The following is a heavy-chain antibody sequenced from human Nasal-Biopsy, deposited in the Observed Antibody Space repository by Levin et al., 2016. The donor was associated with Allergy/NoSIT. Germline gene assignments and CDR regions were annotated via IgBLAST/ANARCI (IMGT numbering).Heavy chain of an antibody. D-gene: IGHD3-3*02. J-gene: IGHJ3*01. Sequence: SLKISCAASGFTFDDYAMHWVRQAPGKGLEWVASINWNSNTIAFADSVKGRFTISRDNAKNSLYLQMNGLTAEDTALYYCAKPLALIYDAFHVWGQGTMVIVSS. CDR2: INWNSNTI. V-gene: IGHV3-9*01. CDR3: AKPLALIYDAFHV. CDR1: GFTFDDYA.